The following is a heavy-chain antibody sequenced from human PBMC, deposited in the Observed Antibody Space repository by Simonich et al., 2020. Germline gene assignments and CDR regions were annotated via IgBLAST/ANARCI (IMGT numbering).Heavy chain of an antibody. V-gene: IGHV4-59*12. CDR3: ARGGRYCSSTSCYYYYYYMDV. CDR2: IYSSGST. CDR1: GGYISSYY. J-gene: IGHJ6*03. D-gene: IGHD2-2*01. Sequence: QVQLQESGPGLVKPSETLSLTCTVSGGYISSYYWSWIRQPPVKGLEWIWYIYSSGSTNYNPSLKSRVTISVDTSKNQFSLKLSSVTAADTAGYYCARGGRYCSSTSCYYYYYYMDVWGKGTTVTVSS.